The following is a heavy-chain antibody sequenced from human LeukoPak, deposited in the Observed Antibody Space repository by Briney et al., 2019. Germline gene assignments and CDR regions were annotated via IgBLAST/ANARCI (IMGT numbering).Heavy chain of an antibody. CDR1: GFTFSSYA. D-gene: IGHD2-2*01. CDR3: AKDGCSSTSCYADY. Sequence: PGGSLRLSCAASGFTFSSYAMSWVRQAPGKGLEWVSAISGSGGSTYYADSVKGRFTISRDNSKNTLYLQMNSLRAEDTAVYYCAKDGCSSTSCYADYWGQETLVTVSS. CDR2: ISGSGGST. V-gene: IGHV3-23*01. J-gene: IGHJ4*02.